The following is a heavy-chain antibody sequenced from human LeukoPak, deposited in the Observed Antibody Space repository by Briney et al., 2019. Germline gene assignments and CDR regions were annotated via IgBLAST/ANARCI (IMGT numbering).Heavy chain of an antibody. Sequence: SETLSLTCTVSGGSISSGTYHWSWIRQYPGKGLEWIEHISYGGTTYYNPSLKSQVTISVDTSKNQFSLKLSSVTAADTALYYCARGGEVRGRDPWGQGTLVTVSS. CDR1: GGSISSGTYH. CDR2: ISYGGTT. J-gene: IGHJ5*02. D-gene: IGHD3-10*01. V-gene: IGHV4-31*01. CDR3: ARGGEVRGRDP.